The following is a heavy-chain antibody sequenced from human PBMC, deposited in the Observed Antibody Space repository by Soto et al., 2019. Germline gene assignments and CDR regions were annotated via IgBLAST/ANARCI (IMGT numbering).Heavy chain of an antibody. CDR3: ARGAGYDSSGYPIPTLYNWFDP. V-gene: IGHV4-31*03. D-gene: IGHD3-22*01. CDR1: GGSISSGGYY. CDR2: IYYSGST. J-gene: IGHJ5*02. Sequence: SETLSLTCTVSGGSISSGGYYWSWIRQHPGKGLEWIGYIYYSGSTYYNPSPKSRVTISVDTSKNQFSLKLSSVTAADTAVYYCARGAGYDSSGYPIPTLYNWFDPWGQGTLVTVSS.